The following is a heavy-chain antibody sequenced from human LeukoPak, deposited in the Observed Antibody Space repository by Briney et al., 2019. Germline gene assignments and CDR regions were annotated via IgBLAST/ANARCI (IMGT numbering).Heavy chain of an antibody. CDR1: GGSISSSSYY. V-gene: IGHV4-39*01. D-gene: IGHD3-22*01. CDR2: IYYSGST. J-gene: IGHJ4*02. CDR3: ARAGYYPHPFDY. Sequence: PSETLSLTCTVSGGSISSSSYYWGWLRQPPGTGLEWIGSIYYSGSTYYNPSLKSRVTISVDTSKNQFSLKLSSVTAADTAVYYCARAGYYPHPFDYWGQGTLVTVSS.